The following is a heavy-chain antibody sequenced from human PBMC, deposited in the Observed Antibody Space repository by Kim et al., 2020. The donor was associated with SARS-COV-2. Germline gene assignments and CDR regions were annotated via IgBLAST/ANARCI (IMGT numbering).Heavy chain of an antibody. Sequence: GGSLRLSCAASGGTFSSYAMSWGRQAPGKGLEWVSASSGSGGSTDYEDAVKGRCTITRDNSKNTLYLQMNSRRAEDTAVYYCANYRCITMIVVHPLAMDVWGQGTTVTVSS. CDR1: GGTFSSYA. V-gene: IGHV3-23*01. J-gene: IGHJ6*02. CDR3: ANYRCITMIVVHPLAMDV. CDR2: SSGSGGST. D-gene: IGHD3-22*01.